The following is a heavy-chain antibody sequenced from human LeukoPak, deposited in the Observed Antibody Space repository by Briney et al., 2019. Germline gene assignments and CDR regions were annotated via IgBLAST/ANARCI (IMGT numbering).Heavy chain of an antibody. V-gene: IGHV1-69*04. Sequence: ASVKVSCKXSGYTFTGYHIHWVRQAPGQGLEWMGRIIPILGIANYAQKFQGRVTITADKSTSTAYMELSSLRSEDTAVYYCARADGYCSSTSCFYYYYYMDVWGKGTTVTVSS. CDR2: IIPILGIA. CDR3: ARADGYCSSTSCFYYYYYMDV. CDR1: GYTFTGYH. D-gene: IGHD2-2*01. J-gene: IGHJ6*03.